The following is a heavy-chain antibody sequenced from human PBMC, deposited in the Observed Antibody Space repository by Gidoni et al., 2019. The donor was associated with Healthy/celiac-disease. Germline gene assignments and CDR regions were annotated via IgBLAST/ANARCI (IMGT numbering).Heavy chain of an antibody. CDR2: IRSSSSYT. CDR3: ARVPYYYDSSGYYESDAFDI. V-gene: IGHV3-11*06. CDR1: GFPFSAYY. J-gene: IGHJ3*02. D-gene: IGHD3-22*01. Sequence: QVQLVESGGGLVKPGGSLRLSCAASGFPFSAYYMTWIRQAPGKGLEWVSYIRSSSSYTNYADSVKGRFTISRDNAKNSLYLQMNSLRAEDTAVYYCARVPYYYDSSGYYESDAFDIWGQGTMVTVSS.